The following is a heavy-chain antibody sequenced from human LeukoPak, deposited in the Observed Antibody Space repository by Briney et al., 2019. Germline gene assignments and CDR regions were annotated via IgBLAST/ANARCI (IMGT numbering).Heavy chain of an antibody. Sequence: ASVKVSCKASGYTFTSYGISWVRQAPGQGLEWMGWISAYNGNTNYAQKLQGRVTMTTDTSTSTAYMELRSLRSDDTAVYYCARDGLAFITMVRGVKGEFDYWGQGTLVTVSS. D-gene: IGHD3-10*01. V-gene: IGHV1-18*01. CDR2: ISAYNGNT. CDR1: GYTFTSYG. J-gene: IGHJ4*02. CDR3: ARDGLAFITMVRGVKGEFDY.